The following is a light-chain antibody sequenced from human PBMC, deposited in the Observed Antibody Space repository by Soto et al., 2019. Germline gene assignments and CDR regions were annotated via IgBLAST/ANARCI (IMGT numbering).Light chain of an antibody. J-gene: IGKJ1*01. V-gene: IGKV1-39*01. Sequence: DIQMTQSPSSLSASVGDRVTITRRASHSINTYLHWYKKKPGKAPNLLIYGASSLQRGVPSMFSGSGSGAYFTLTIMSLKPEDVASYYCQQTYSGGTFGQGTKVDIK. CDR1: HSINTY. CDR3: QQTYSGGT. CDR2: GAS.